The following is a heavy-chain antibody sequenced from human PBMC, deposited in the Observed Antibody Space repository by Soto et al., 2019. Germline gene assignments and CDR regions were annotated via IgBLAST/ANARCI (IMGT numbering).Heavy chain of an antibody. CDR1: GYTFTRYT. J-gene: IGHJ5*02. D-gene: IGHD5-12*01. CDR3: ARSPGGYDSNWFDP. CDR2: INPDNGNT. Sequence: ASVKVSCKASGYTFTRYTMNWVRQAPGQRLEWMGWINPDNGNTKSSQKFQDRVIITRDTSASTAYMDLSSLRSEDTAVYYCARSPGGYDSNWFDPWGQGTLVTVSS. V-gene: IGHV1-3*01.